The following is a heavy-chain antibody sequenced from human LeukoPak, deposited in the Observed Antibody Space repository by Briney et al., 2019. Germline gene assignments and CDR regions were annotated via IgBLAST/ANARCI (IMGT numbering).Heavy chain of an antibody. CDR1: GFSLSNYV. V-gene: IGHV3-33*05. J-gene: IGHJ4*02. Sequence: GGSLRLSCAASGFSLSNYVLHCVPQGPGKGLEWLAGIKYDGSNRYYADSVKGRFPISKGSSENTLYLQMNSLRADDTAMYYCARWGGTRQFYFDYWGQGTLATVSS. D-gene: IGHD3-16*01. CDR3: ARWGGTRQFYFDY. CDR2: IKYDGSNR.